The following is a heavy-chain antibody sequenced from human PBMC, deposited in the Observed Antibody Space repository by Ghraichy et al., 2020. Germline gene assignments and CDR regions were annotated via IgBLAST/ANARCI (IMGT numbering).Heavy chain of an antibody. J-gene: IGHJ6*03. CDR2: IYYSGST. CDR3: ARERRRTIVGALRLYYYYYYMDV. CDR1: GGSVSSGSYY. D-gene: IGHD1-26*01. V-gene: IGHV4-61*01. Sequence: SETLSLTCTVSGGSVSSGSYYWSWIRQPPGKGLEWIGYIYYSGSTNYNPSLKSRVTISVDTSKNQFSLKLSSVTAADTAVYYCARERRRTIVGALRLYYYYYYMDVWGKGTTVTVSS.